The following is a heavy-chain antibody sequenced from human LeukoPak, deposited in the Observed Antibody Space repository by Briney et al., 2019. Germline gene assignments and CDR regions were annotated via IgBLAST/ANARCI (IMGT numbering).Heavy chain of an antibody. D-gene: IGHD1-26*01. J-gene: IGHJ6*02. CDR1: GFTFSSYS. Sequence: GGSLRLSCAASGFTFSSYSMNWVRQAPGKGLEWVSSISSSSSYIYYADSVKGRFTISRDNAKNSLYLQMNSLRAEDTAVYYCARAGGGSYYYYYGMDVWGQGTTVTVSS. CDR2: ISSSSSYI. CDR3: ARAGGGSYYYYYGMDV. V-gene: IGHV3-21*01.